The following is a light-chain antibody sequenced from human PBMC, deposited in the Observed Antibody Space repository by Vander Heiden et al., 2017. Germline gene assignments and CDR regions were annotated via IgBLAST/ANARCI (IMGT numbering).Light chain of an antibody. J-gene: IGKJ1*01. CDR2: WAS. V-gene: IGKV4-1*01. CDR3: HQYYTTPRT. CDR1: QSGLKNSNNKNY. Sequence: DIVMTQSPESLAVSLGEKPTTNCKSSQSGLKNSNNKNYLSWYQVKPGQPPKLLIYWASTRESGVPDRFSGSESGTDFSLTISSLQAEDVAFYYCHQYYTTPRTFGQGTKLEI.